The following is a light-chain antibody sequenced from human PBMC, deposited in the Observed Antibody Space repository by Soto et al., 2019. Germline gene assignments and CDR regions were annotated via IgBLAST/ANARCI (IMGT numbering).Light chain of an antibody. CDR1: RSNIGSGFD. CDR3: QSYDNSLRVL. CDR2: GNN. J-gene: IGLJ2*01. V-gene: IGLV1-40*01. Sequence: QSVLTQPPSVSGAPGQSVTIPCTGSRSNIGSGFDVHWYQQVPGTAPKLLIFGNNNRPSGVPDRFSGYKSGSSASLDIAGLQAEDEADYFCQSYDNSLRVLFGGGTKVTVL.